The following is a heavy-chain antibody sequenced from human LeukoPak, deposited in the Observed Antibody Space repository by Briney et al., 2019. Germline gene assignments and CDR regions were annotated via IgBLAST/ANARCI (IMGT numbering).Heavy chain of an antibody. CDR3: ARAPRTLYCSGIGCLNWFDP. J-gene: IGHJ5*02. CDR2: ITGYNGDT. D-gene: IGHD2-15*01. Sequence: GASVKVSCKASGYTFTSYGITWVRQAPGQGLEWMGWITGYNGDTNYAQNLQGRVTMTTDTSTSTAYMELRSLRSDDTAVYYCARAPRTLYCSGIGCLNWFDPWGQGTLVTVSS. CDR1: GYTFTSYG. V-gene: IGHV1-18*01.